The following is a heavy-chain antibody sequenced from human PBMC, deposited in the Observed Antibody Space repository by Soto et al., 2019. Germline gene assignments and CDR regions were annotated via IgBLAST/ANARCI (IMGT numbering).Heavy chain of an antibody. CDR3: ARAGGILDYYGSGSYGFHY. Sequence: PSETLSLTCTVSGGSISSGGYYWSWIRQHPGKGLEWIGYIYYSGSTYYNPSLKSRVTISVDTSKNQFSLKLSSVTAADTAVYYCARAGGILDYYGSGSYGFHYWGQGTLVTVSS. CDR1: GGSISSGGYY. CDR2: IYYSGST. D-gene: IGHD3-10*01. V-gene: IGHV4-31*03. J-gene: IGHJ4*02.